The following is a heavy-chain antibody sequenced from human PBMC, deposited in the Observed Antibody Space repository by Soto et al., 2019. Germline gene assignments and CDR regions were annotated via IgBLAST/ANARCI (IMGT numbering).Heavy chain of an antibody. D-gene: IGHD3-16*01. Sequence: QVQLQQWRAGLLKPSETLSLTCAVYGGSFSGYYWCWIRQPPGKGLEWIGEINHSGSTNYNPSLKSRVTISVDTSKNQFSLKLSSVTAADTAVYYCARGLYGGRFDPWGQGTLVTVSS. CDR2: INHSGST. J-gene: IGHJ5*02. CDR1: GGSFSGYY. V-gene: IGHV4-34*01. CDR3: ARGLYGGRFDP.